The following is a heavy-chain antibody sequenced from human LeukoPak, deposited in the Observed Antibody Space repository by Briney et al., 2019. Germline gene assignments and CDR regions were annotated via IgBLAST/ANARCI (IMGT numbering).Heavy chain of an antibody. Sequence: GESLKISCKGSGYIFTSYSIAWVRQMPRKVLEWMGVIYPYDSEIRYSPSFQGQVTISANKSISTAYLQCSSLKASDTAMYYCARPNWARRYFDYWGEGTLVTVSS. CDR1: GYIFTSYS. V-gene: IGHV5-51*01. CDR3: ARPNWARRYFDY. CDR2: IYPYDSEI. D-gene: IGHD7-27*01. J-gene: IGHJ4*02.